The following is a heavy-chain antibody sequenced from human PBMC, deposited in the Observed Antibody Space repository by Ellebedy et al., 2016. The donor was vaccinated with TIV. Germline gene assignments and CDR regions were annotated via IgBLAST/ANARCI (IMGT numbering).Heavy chain of an antibody. V-gene: IGHV3-21*01. J-gene: IGHJ4*02. Sequence: GESLKISCAASGFTFSSYTMNWVRQAPGKGLEWVSSISGSSTYIYYADSVQGRFAIYRDNAKNSLYLHMKSLRAEDTAVYYCARERNGWELDRALDYWGQGTLLTVSS. D-gene: IGHD1-26*01. CDR3: ARERNGWELDRALDY. CDR2: ISGSSTYI. CDR1: GFTFSSYT.